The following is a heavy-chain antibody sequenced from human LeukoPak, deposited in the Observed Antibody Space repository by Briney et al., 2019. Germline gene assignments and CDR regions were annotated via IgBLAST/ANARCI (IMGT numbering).Heavy chain of an antibody. CDR3: TCAPEGTGDY. J-gene: IGHJ4*02. CDR1: GFTFSGSA. CDR2: IRSKAKNYAT. D-gene: IGHD1-1*01. V-gene: IGHV3-73*01. Sequence: PGGSLRLSCAASGFTFSGSAMHWVRQASGKGLEWVGRIRSKAKNYATAYAASVKGRFTISRDDSKNTAYPLMNSLKTEDSAVYYCTCAPEGTGDYWGQGTRVTVSS.